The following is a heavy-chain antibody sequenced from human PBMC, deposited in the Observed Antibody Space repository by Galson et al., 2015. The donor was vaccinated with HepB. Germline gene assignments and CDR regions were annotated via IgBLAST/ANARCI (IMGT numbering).Heavy chain of an antibody. CDR2: IYWDDDK. CDR1: GFSLSTSGEG. D-gene: IGHD6-19*01. Sequence: PALVKPTQTLTLTCTFSGFSLSTSGEGVGWLRQPPSKALEWLALIYWDDDKRYSPSLRSRLTVTKDTSKNQVVLTMTNMDPVDTATYYCAHRRKGQWLDSTAFDYWGQGALVTVSS. J-gene: IGHJ4*02. V-gene: IGHV2-5*02. CDR3: AHRRKGQWLDSTAFDY.